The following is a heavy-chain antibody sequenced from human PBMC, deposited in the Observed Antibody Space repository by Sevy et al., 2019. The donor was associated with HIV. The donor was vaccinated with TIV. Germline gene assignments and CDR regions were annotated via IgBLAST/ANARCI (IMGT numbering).Heavy chain of an antibody. CDR2: FYKGVST. J-gene: IGHJ5*02. Sequence: SETLSLTCSVSGGSANSGVSYWSWIRQSPGKDPDWIAYFYKGVSTNSNPSLKIRVTISVDTSKNHFSLKLSSVTAADTAVYYCATNQGYPGDWFDPWGQGTPVTVSS. CDR1: GGSANSGVSY. CDR3: ATNQGYPGDWFDP. D-gene: IGHD1-1*01. V-gene: IGHV4-61*03.